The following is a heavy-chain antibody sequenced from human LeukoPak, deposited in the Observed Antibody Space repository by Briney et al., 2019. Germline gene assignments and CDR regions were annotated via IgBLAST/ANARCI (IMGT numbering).Heavy chain of an antibody. Sequence: PGGSLRLSCAASGFTFSSYGMHWVRQAPGKGLEWVAVISYDGSNKYYADSVKGRFTISRDNSKNTLYLQMNSLRAEDTAVYCCARGHDYGDFFDYWGQGTLVTVSS. CDR1: GFTFSSYG. CDR2: ISYDGSNK. CDR3: ARGHDYGDFFDY. J-gene: IGHJ4*02. V-gene: IGHV3-30*03. D-gene: IGHD4-17*01.